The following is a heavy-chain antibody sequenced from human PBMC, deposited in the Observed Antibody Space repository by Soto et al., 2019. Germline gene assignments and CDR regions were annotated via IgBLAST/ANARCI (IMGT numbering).Heavy chain of an antibody. CDR3: ARGGSSSWSRNLGGMDV. J-gene: IGHJ6*02. V-gene: IGHV3-43*01. CDR2: ISWDGGST. D-gene: IGHD6-13*01. Sequence: GWSLRLSCASSVFTFDDYTMHWVRQAPGKGLEWVSLISWDGGSTYYADSVKGRFTISRDNSKNSLYLQMNSLRTEDTALYYCARGGSSSWSRNLGGMDVWGQGTTVTVSS. CDR1: VFTFDDYT.